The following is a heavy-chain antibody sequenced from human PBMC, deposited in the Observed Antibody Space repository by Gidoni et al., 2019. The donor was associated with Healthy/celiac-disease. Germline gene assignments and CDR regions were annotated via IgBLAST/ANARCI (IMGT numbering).Heavy chain of an antibody. CDR3: ANSRGGNPYYFDY. D-gene: IGHD3-10*01. CDR2: ISGSGGSP. J-gene: IGHJ4*02. CDR1: GFTFSSYA. Sequence: EVQLLESGGGLVQPGGSLRLSCAASGFTFSSYAMSWVRQAPGKGLEWVSAISGSGGSPYYADSVKGRFTISRDNSKNTLYLQMNSLRAEDTAVYYCANSRGGNPYYFDYWGQGTLVTVSS. V-gene: IGHV3-23*01.